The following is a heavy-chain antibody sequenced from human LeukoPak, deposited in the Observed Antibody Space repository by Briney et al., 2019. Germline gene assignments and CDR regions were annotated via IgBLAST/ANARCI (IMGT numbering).Heavy chain of an antibody. CDR1: GFIFSDYW. V-gene: IGHV3-74*01. Sequence: GGPLRLSCAPSGFIFSDYWMHWVRHAPGKGLAWVSRINTDGTTTNHADSVTGRFTISRDNAKNMVYLQMNSLRAEDTAVYYCVRVGLEPFDIWGQGTMVTVSS. CDR2: INTDGTTT. J-gene: IGHJ3*02. CDR3: VRVGLEPFDI. D-gene: IGHD1-1*01.